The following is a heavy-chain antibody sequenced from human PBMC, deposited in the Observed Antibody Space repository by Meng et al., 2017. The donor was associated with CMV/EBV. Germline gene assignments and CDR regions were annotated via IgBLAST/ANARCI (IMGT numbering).Heavy chain of an antibody. CDR3: AKTSGSYGGGFDY. CDR2: INPNSGGT. D-gene: IGHD1-26*01. V-gene: IGHV1-2*02. J-gene: IGHJ4*02. CDR1: GYTFTDYY. Sequence: ASVKVSCKASGYTFTDYYMHWVRQAPGQGLEWMGWINPNSGGTNYAQKFQGRVTMTRDTSISTAYMELSRLRSDDTAVYYCAKTSGSYGGGFDYWGQGTLVTVSS.